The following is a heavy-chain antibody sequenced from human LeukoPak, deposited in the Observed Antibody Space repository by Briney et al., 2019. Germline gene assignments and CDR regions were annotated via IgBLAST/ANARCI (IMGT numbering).Heavy chain of an antibody. CDR1: GGSIISSSYY. D-gene: IGHD3-22*01. Sequence: PSETLSLTCTVSGGSIISSSYYWGWIRRPPGKGLEWIGSIYYSGSTYYNPSLKSRVTISVDTSKNQFSLKLSSVTAADTAVYYCARDSSGYYFLHWGQGTLVTVSS. CDR3: ARDSSGYYFLH. CDR2: IYYSGST. J-gene: IGHJ4*02. V-gene: IGHV4-39*07.